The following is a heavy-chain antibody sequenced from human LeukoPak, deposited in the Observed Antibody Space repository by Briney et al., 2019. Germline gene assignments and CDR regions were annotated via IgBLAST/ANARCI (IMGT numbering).Heavy chain of an antibody. CDR2: INPSVGST. CDR3: SREALQGNYFDY. Sequence: ASVKVSCKASGYTFTSYYMLWVRQAPGQGLEWMGIINPSVGSTTYAQKFQGRVTMTRDKSTSTVYMELSSLKSEDTAVYYCSREALQGNYFDYWGKGILVTVSS. D-gene: IGHD3-10*01. J-gene: IGHJ4*02. V-gene: IGHV1-46*01. CDR1: GYTFTSYY.